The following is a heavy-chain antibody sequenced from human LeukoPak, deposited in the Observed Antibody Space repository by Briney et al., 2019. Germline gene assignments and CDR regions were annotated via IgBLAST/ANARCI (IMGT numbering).Heavy chain of an antibody. J-gene: IGHJ3*02. V-gene: IGHV4-30-4*01. CDR2: INYIGST. Sequence: KPSETLSLTCTVSGGSISSGDYYWSWIRQPPGKGLEWIGYINYIGSTNYNPSLKNRVTISVDTSTNQFSLRLSSVTAADTAVYFCARHDPLITMIVGERAFDMWGQGTMVTVPS. CDR3: ARHDPLITMIVGERAFDM. CDR1: GGSISSGDYY. D-gene: IGHD3-22*01.